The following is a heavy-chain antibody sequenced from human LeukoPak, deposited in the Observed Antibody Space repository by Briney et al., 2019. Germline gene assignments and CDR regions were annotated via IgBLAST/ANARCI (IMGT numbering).Heavy chain of an antibody. J-gene: IGHJ4*02. CDR1: GDSISSYY. CDR2: IYYSGNT. Sequence: SETLSLTCTVSGDSISSYYWSWIRQPPGKGLEWIGYIYYSGNTNYNPSLKSRVTISVDTSKNQVSLKLSSVTAAATAVYYCARGIAAHYFDYWGQGTLVTVSS. CDR3: ARGIAAHYFDY. D-gene: IGHD6-13*01. V-gene: IGHV4-59*01.